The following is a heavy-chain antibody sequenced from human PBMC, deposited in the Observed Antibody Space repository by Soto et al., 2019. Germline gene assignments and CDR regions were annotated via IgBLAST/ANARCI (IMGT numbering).Heavy chain of an antibody. CDR2: INSDGSDT. CDR3: ARLDSSSWAFDY. D-gene: IGHD6-13*01. CDR1: GFTFSSYW. V-gene: IGHV3-74*01. Sequence: EMQLVESGGGLVQPGGSLRLSCAASGFTFSSYWMNCVRQGPGKGLVWVSRINSDGSDTSYADPVKGRFTTSRDNAKNALYLQMISLRAEDTAVYYCARLDSSSWAFDYWGQGTLVTVSS. J-gene: IGHJ4*02.